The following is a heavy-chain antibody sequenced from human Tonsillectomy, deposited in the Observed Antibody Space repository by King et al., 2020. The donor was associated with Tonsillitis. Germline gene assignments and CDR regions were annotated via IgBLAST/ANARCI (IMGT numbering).Heavy chain of an antibody. CDR1: GYTFTGYY. V-gene: IGHV1-2*02. J-gene: IGHJ4*02. CDR3: APSGYYYDSSGYSFDY. D-gene: IGHD3-22*01. Sequence: VQLVESGAEVKKPGASVKVSCKASGYTFTGYYMHWVRQAPGQGLEWMGWINPNSGGTNYAQKFQGRVTMTRDTSISTAYMELSRLRSDDTAVYYCAPSGYYYDSSGYSFDYWGQGTLVTVSS. CDR2: INPNSGGT.